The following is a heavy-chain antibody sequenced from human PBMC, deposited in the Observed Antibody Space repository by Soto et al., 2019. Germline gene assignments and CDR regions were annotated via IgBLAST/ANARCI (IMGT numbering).Heavy chain of an antibody. D-gene: IGHD4-17*01. J-gene: IGHJ6*02. CDR2: INHSGST. CDR1: GGSFSGYY. Sequence: SETLSLTCAVYGGSFSGYYWSWIRQPPGKGLEWIGEINHSGSTNYNPSLKSRVTISVDTSKNQFSLKLSSVTAADTAVYYCARGASELDYGDVDMGNYYYYGMDVWGQGTTVTVSS. V-gene: IGHV4-34*01. CDR3: ARGASELDYGDVDMGNYYYYGMDV.